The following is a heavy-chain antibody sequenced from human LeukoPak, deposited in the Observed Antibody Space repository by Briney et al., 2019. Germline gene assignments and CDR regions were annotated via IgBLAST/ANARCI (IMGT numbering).Heavy chain of an antibody. CDR3: AKGPGRTGNYYFDY. Sequence: GGSLRLSCSASGFTFDTYAMTWVRQAPGKGLEWVSAISGSGGSTYYADSVKGRFTISRDNSMNTLYLQMNSLGAEDTAVYYCAKGPGRTGNYYFDYWGQGTRVTVSS. CDR2: ISGSGGST. CDR1: GFTFDTYA. V-gene: IGHV3-23*01. J-gene: IGHJ4*02. D-gene: IGHD1-7*01.